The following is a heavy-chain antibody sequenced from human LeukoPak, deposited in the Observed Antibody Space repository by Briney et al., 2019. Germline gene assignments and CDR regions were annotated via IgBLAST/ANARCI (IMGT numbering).Heavy chain of an antibody. CDR1: GYTFTSYY. V-gene: IGHV1-46*01. Sequence: ASVKVSCKASGYTFTSYYMHWVRQAPGQGLEWMGIINPSGGSTSYAQKFQGRVTITADKSTSTAYMELSSLRSEDTAVYYCARDSIYGYYYYMDVWGKGTTVTVSS. J-gene: IGHJ6*03. D-gene: IGHD3-3*02. CDR2: INPSGGST. CDR3: ARDSIYGYYYYMDV.